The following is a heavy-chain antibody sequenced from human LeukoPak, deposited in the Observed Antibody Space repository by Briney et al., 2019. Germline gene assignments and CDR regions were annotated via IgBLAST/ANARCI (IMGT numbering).Heavy chain of an antibody. V-gene: IGHV3-30-3*01. J-gene: IGHJ4*02. Sequence: PGRSLRLSCAASGFTFSTYPMHWVRQAPGKGLEWVAVISYDGSNTYYADSVKGRFTISRDNSKNTLYVQMNSLRAEDTAVYYCARRYCSGSNCYFFDYWGQGTLVTVSS. D-gene: IGHD2-2*01. CDR2: ISYDGSNT. CDR3: ARRYCSGSNCYFFDY. CDR1: GFTFSTYP.